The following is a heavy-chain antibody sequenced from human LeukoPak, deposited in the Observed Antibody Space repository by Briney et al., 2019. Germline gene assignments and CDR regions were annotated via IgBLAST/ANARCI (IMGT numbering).Heavy chain of an antibody. CDR2: IIPIFGTA. J-gene: IGHJ4*02. D-gene: IGHD6-6*01. V-gene: IGHV1-69*13. Sequence: ASVKVSCKASGGTFSSYAISWVRQAPGQGLEWMGGIIPIFGTANYAQKFQGRVTITADESTSTAYMELNSLRAEDTAVYYCARDLGTSSSEPGYWGQGTLVTVSS. CDR1: GGTFSSYA. CDR3: ARDLGTSSSEPGY.